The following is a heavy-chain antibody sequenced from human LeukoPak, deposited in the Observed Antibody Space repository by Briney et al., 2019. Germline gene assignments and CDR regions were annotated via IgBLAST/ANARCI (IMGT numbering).Heavy chain of an antibody. D-gene: IGHD3-9*01. CDR2: IYTSGST. V-gene: IGHV4-4*07. Sequence: PSEALSLTCTVSGGSISSYFWSWIRQPAGKGLEWIGRIYTSGSTNYKPSLKSRVTMSVDTSKNQFSLRLSSVTAADTAVYYCARSNYGILTGYSLYFDYWGQGTLVTVSS. CDR1: GGSISSYF. J-gene: IGHJ4*02. CDR3: ARSNYGILTGYSLYFDY.